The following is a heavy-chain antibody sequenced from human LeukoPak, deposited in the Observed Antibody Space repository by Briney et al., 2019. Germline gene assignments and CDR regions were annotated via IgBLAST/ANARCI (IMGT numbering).Heavy chain of an antibody. CDR2: IYYSGST. J-gene: IGHJ3*02. D-gene: IGHD2-2*02. CDR3: ARPHIVVVPAAIDLYAFDI. CDR1: GGSISSSSYY. V-gene: IGHV4-39*07. Sequence: SETLSLTCTVSGGSISSSSYYWGWIRQPPGKGLEWIGSIYYSGSTYYNPSLKSRVTISVDTSKNQFSLKLSSVTAADTAVYYCARPHIVVVPAAIDLYAFDIWGQGTMVTVSS.